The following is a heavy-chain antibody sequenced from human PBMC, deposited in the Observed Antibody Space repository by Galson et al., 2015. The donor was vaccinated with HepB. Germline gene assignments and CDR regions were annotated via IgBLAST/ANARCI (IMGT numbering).Heavy chain of an antibody. D-gene: IGHD6-19*01. V-gene: IGHV1-46*01. J-gene: IGHJ4*02. CDR2: INPSDVNT. Sequence: SVKVSCKASGYSFTGHYVHWVRQAPGQGLEWMGIINPSDVNTRLTQKFQGRVTLTRDTSTNTVYMEVSSLTSDDTAVYYCAREGPLVAGKTFDNWGQGTLVTVSS. CDR3: AREGPLVAGKTFDN. CDR1: GYSFTGHY.